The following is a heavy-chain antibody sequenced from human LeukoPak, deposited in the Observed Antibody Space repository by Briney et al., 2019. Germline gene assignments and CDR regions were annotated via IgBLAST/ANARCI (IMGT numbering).Heavy chain of an antibody. D-gene: IGHD5-12*01. J-gene: IGHJ4*02. V-gene: IGHV4-59*02. CDR2: IYHTGST. Sequence: SETLSLTCTISGGSVSDYYWSWIRQSPGKGLEWIGYIYHTGSTNYNPSLKSRVTISVDTSKNQFSLKLSSVTAADTAVYYCAREGGYDQIDYWGQGTLVTVSS. CDR1: GGSVSDYY. CDR3: AREGGYDQIDY.